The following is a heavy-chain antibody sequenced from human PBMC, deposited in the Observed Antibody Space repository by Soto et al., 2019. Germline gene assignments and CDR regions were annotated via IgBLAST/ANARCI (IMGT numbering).Heavy chain of an antibody. CDR3: ARDTQQDSNGYYLEWFDP. V-gene: IGHV1-18*01. D-gene: IGHD3-22*01. CDR1: GYTFTRYG. CDR2: INPSNDNT. Sequence: GASVKVSCKASGYTFTRYGITWVRQAPGQGLEWMGWINPSNDNTNYAQKFRGRVTMTTDASTSTAHMELRSLKSDDTAVYYCARDTQQDSNGYYLEWFDPWGQGTLVTVSS. J-gene: IGHJ5*02.